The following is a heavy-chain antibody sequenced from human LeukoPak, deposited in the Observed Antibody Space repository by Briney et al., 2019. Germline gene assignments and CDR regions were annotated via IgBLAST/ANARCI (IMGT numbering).Heavy chain of an antibody. CDR3: AVAYYYGSGDAFDI. J-gene: IGHJ3*02. V-gene: IGHV3-21*01. CDR2: INSDSNYI. Sequence: PGGSLRLSCAASGFSFRSYSMNWVRQAPGKGLEWVSSINSDSNYIYYADSVQGRFTISRDNAKNSLYLQMNSLRAEDTAVYYCAVAYYYGSGDAFDIWGQGTKVTVSS. CDR1: GFSFRSYS. D-gene: IGHD3-10*01.